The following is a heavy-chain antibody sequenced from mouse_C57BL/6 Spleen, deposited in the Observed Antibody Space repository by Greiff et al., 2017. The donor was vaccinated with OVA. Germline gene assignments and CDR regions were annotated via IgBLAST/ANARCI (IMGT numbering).Heavy chain of an antibody. CDR3: ARLAPLRGAMDY. CDR2: IRHKANGYTT. V-gene: IGHV7-3*01. Sequence: EVQLQQSGGGLVQPGGSLSLSCAASGFTFTDYYMSWVRQPPGKALEWLGFIRHKANGYTTEYNASVKGRFTISGDNSESNLYLQMNALRAEDSAAYYCARLAPLRGAMDYWGQGTSVTVSS. D-gene: IGHD6-1*01. J-gene: IGHJ4*01. CDR1: GFTFTDYY.